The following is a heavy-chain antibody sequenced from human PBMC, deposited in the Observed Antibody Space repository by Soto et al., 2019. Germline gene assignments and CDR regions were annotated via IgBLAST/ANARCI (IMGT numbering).Heavy chain of an antibody. CDR1: GDSYSISSYC. D-gene: IGHD6-19*01. CDR3: AGMPYTSGIRFDP. J-gene: IGHJ5*02. V-gene: IGHV4-30-2*01. CDR2: IYQSGCT. Sequence: TLSLTSHISGDSYSISSYCLGWIRQPPGKALQWIGFIYQSGCTSYNPSLASRVSISLDRSNNQCSLKLKSVTAADTAVYFCAGMPYTSGIRFDPWGPGPLVNVSS.